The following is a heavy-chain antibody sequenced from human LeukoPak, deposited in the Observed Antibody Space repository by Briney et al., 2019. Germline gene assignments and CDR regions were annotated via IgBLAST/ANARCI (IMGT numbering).Heavy chain of an antibody. CDR1: GGSVSSYY. D-gene: IGHD6-6*01. V-gene: IGHV4-4*07. CDR3: ARGGSYINSSPSFDY. J-gene: IGHJ4*02. CDR2: ISPTGST. Sequence: KPSETLSLTCAVSGGSVSSYYWSWIRQPAGKGLEWVGRISPTGSTNYSPSLKSRVTMPGDTSKNQFSLKLSSVTAADTAVYYGARGGSYINSSPSFDYWGQGTLVTVSS.